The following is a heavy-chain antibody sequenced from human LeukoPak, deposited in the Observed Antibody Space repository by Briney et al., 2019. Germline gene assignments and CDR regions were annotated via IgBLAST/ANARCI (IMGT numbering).Heavy chain of an antibody. V-gene: IGHV3-48*03. J-gene: IGHJ5*02. D-gene: IGHD6-13*01. CDR1: GFTFSSYE. CDR3: ARGRVSPSYSSSWYWSDNWFDP. Sequence: GGSLRLSCAAPGFTFSSYEMNWVRQAPGKGLEWVSYISSSGSTIYYADSVKGRFTISRDNAKNSLYLQMNSLRAEDTAVYYCARGRVSPSYSSSWYWSDNWFDPWDQGTLVTVSS. CDR2: ISSSGSTI.